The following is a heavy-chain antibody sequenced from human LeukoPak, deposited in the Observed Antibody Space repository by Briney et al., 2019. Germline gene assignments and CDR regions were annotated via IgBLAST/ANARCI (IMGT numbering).Heavy chain of an antibody. CDR1: GFTFSSYS. D-gene: IGHD4-11*01. V-gene: IGHV3-21*01. J-gene: IGHJ5*02. Sequence: PGGSLRLSCAVSGFTFSSYSMNWVRQAPGKGLDWVSSITSSSSYIYYADSVKGRFTISRDNAKNSLYLQMNSLRAEDTAVYYCARDLTVTSTCWFDRWGQGILVTVSS. CDR2: ITSSSSYI. CDR3: ARDLTVTSTCWFDR.